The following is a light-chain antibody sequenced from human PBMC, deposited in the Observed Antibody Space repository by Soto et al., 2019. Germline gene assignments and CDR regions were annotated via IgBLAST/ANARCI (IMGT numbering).Light chain of an antibody. CDR2: GAS. J-gene: IGKJ1*01. CDR1: QSVSSSY. V-gene: IGKV3-20*01. CDR3: QQYGSSPPGT. Sequence: ENVLTQSPGTLSLSPGERATLSCRASQSVSSSYLAWYQQKPGQAPRLLIYGASSRTTGIPDRFSGSGSGTDFTLTISRVEPEDFAVYYCQQYGSSPPGTFGQGTKVEIK.